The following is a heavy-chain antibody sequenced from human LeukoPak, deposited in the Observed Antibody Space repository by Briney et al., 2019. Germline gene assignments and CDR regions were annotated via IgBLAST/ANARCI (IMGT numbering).Heavy chain of an antibody. CDR1: GFTFSTYW. J-gene: IGHJ5*01. Sequence: GGSLRLSCAASGFTFSTYWTTWVRQAPGKGLEWVANLNPDGSDKYYVDSVKGRFTISRDNAKSSLYLQMSSLRAEDTAVYYCARDAYTSASDSWGQGTLVSVSS. D-gene: IGHD3-16*01. CDR3: ARDAYTSASDS. CDR2: LNPDGSDK. V-gene: IGHV3-7*01.